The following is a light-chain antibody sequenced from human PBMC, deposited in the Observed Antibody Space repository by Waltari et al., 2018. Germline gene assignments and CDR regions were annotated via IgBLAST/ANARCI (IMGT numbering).Light chain of an antibody. Sequence: QSALTQPASVSGSPGQSITISCTGTSSDVGGYNYVSWYPQHPGKAPKPMIYDVSNRPSGVSKRFSGSKSGNTASLTISGLQAEDEADYYCSSYISSSTLELFGGGTSLTVL. J-gene: IGLJ2*01. V-gene: IGLV2-14*03. CDR3: SSYISSSTLEL. CDR2: DVS. CDR1: SSDVGGYNY.